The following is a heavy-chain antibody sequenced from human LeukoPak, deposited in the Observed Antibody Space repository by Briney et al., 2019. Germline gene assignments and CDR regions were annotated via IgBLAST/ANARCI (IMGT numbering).Heavy chain of an antibody. D-gene: IGHD1-1*01. CDR2: IYYSGST. J-gene: IGHJ6*02. Sequence: SETLSLTCTVSGGSISSYYWSWIRQPPGKGLEWIGYIYYSGSTNYNPSLKSRVTITIATSKNQFSLKPSSATAADTAVYYCARRRETGTNLMDVWGQGTTVTVSS. CDR1: GGSISSYY. V-gene: IGHV4-59*08. CDR3: ARRRETGTNLMDV.